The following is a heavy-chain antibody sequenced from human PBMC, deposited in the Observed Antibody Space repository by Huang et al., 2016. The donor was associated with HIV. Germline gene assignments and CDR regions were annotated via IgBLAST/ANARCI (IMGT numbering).Heavy chain of an antibody. CDR2: VDQSGSP. CDR1: GDFIISTNYY. Sequence: QLQLQESGPGQVKPSETLSLTCTVSGDFIISTNYYWGWIRQSPGKGLEWVGSVDQSGSPNYNPSLKSRVTLSVDTSRNQFSLRLNSVTAADTAVYYCASQHIGAAATWFWGRGTQVAVSS. D-gene: IGHD6-13*01. J-gene: IGHJ4*02. CDR3: ASQHIGAAATWF. V-gene: IGHV4-39*01.